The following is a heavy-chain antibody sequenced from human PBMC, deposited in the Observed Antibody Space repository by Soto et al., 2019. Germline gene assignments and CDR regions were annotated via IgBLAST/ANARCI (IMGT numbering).Heavy chain of an antibody. J-gene: IGHJ5*02. CDR3: ARDGILPRDSSGRYNWFDP. D-gene: IGHD6-25*01. Sequence: QVQLQESGPGLVKPSETLSLTCTVSGGSISSYYWSWIRQPPGKGLEWIGYIYYSGSTNYNPSLKRRVTISGDTSKNQFSLKLSSVTAADTAVYYCARDGILPRDSSGRYNWFDPWGQGTLVTVSS. V-gene: IGHV4-59*01. CDR1: GGSISSYY. CDR2: IYYSGST.